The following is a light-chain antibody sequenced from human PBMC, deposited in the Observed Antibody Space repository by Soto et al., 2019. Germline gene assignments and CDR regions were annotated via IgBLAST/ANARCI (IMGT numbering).Light chain of an antibody. CDR3: SSYTSSSTLGV. CDR2: EVS. V-gene: IGLV2-14*01. J-gene: IGLJ1*01. Sequence: QSALTQPASVSGSPGQSITISCTGTSSDFGGYNYVSWYQQYPGKAPKLMIYEVSNRPSGVSNRFSGSKSGNTASLTISGLQAEDEADYYCSSYTSSSTLGVFGTGTKVTVL. CDR1: SSDFGGYNY.